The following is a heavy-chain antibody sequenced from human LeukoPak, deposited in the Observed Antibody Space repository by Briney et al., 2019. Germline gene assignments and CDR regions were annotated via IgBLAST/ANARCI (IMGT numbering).Heavy chain of an antibody. Sequence: SETLSLTCAVSGGSISSSNEWSWVRQPPGKGLEWIGEINHSGTTDYNPSLKSRVTISADKSKNQFSLKLSSVTAADTAVYYCASGGYCSSGSCYPNWFDPWGQGTLVTVSS. J-gene: IGHJ5*02. CDR1: GGSISSSNE. CDR2: INHSGTT. V-gene: IGHV4-4*02. D-gene: IGHD2-15*01. CDR3: ASGGYCSSGSCYPNWFDP.